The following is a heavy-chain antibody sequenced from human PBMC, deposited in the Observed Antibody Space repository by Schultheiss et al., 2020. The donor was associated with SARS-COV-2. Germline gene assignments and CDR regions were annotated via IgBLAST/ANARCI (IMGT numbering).Heavy chain of an antibody. CDR2: IRGTGGST. V-gene: IGHV3-23*01. CDR1: GFTFSSYG. D-gene: IGHD3-9*01. CDR3: AKDFRYYDISTNSYFDS. Sequence: GGSLRLSCAASGFTFSSYGMHWVRQAPGKGLEWVSAIRGTGGSTYYADFVKGRFTISRDNSKNTLYLQMNSLRAEDTALYYCAKDFRYYDISTNSYFDSWGQGTLVTVSS. J-gene: IGHJ4*02.